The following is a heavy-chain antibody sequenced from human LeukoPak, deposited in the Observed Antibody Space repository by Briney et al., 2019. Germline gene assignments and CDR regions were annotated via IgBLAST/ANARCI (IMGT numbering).Heavy chain of an antibody. J-gene: IGHJ5*02. Sequence: GGSLRLSCAASGFTFSSYAMHWVRQAPGKGLEWVAVISYDGSNKYYADSVKGRFTISRDNSKNTLYLQMNSLRAEDTAVYYCARDPSTYYYGLGSPNWFDPWGQGTLVTVSS. V-gene: IGHV3-30*04. D-gene: IGHD3-10*01. CDR3: ARDPSTYYYGLGSPNWFDP. CDR2: ISYDGSNK. CDR1: GFTFSSYA.